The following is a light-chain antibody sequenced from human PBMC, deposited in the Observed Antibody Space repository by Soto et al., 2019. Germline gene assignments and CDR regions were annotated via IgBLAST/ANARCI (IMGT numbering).Light chain of an antibody. V-gene: IGKV3-20*01. CDR2: GAS. CDR3: QQYAKSPRT. Sequence: IVLTQSPGTLSLSPGERATLSCRASQTVSSNFLAWYQEKPGQGPRLLIYGASTRATGIPDRFSGSGSGTDFTLTISRLEPEDFAVYYCQQYAKSPRTFGQGTKVDIK. J-gene: IGKJ1*01. CDR1: QTVSSNF.